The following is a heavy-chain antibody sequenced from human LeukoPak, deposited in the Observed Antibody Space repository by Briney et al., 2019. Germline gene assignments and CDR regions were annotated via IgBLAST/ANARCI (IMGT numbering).Heavy chain of an antibody. V-gene: IGHV4-59*12. J-gene: IGHJ4*02. Sequence: KPSATLSLTWTLAGASISSYYWSWVRQPPGEGLEWIGYIYYSGSTNYSPSLQSRVTISVDTSKNQFSLKLSSVTAADTAVYYCARGNVPGNYWGQGTLVTVSS. CDR2: IYYSGST. CDR1: GASISSYY. CDR3: ARGNVPGNY.